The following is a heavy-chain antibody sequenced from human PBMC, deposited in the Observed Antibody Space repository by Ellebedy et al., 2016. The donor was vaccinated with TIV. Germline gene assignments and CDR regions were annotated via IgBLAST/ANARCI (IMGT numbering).Heavy chain of an antibody. Sequence: AASVKVSCKASGGTFSSYAIRWVRQPPGQGLEWMGWINPNSGGTNYAQKFQGWVTMTRDTSISTAYMELSRLRSDDTAVYYCARDRKFGQAAAGDYYYYGMDVWGQGTTVTVSS. CDR2: INPNSGGT. CDR3: ARDRKFGQAAAGDYYYYGMDV. J-gene: IGHJ6*02. CDR1: GGTFSSYA. V-gene: IGHV1-2*04. D-gene: IGHD6-13*01.